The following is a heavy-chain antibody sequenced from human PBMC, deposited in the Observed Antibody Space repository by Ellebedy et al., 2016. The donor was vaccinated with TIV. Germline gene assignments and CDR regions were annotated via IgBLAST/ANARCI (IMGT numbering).Heavy chain of an antibody. V-gene: IGHV1-69*13. D-gene: IGHD5-12*01. CDR1: GGAFSSYA. CDR3: ARGLVVVGTISGGTFHI. CDR2: IIPIFRTT. J-gene: IGHJ3*02. Sequence: AASVKVSCKAAGGAFSSYAINWVRQAPGQGLEWMGEIIPIFRTTNYAQKFQGRVTITADDFTSTAYIELNSLTSEDTAVYYCARGLVVVGTISGGTFHIWGPGTLVSVSS.